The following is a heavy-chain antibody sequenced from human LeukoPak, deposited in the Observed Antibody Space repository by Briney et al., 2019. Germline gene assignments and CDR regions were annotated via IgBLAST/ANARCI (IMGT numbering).Heavy chain of an antibody. CDR3: ATRYCSISACRASSHHCFDV. J-gene: IGHJ6*04. Sequence: GGSLRLSCVVSGFTFTGYSMNWVRQAPGKGLEWVSSISSSSSHIFYADSVKGRFTISRDNARNALDLQLNSLRVEDTAVYHCATRYCSISACRASSHHCFDVWGKGTTVTVSS. CDR2: ISSSSSHI. CDR1: GFTFTGYS. D-gene: IGHD2-2*01. V-gene: IGHV3-21*01.